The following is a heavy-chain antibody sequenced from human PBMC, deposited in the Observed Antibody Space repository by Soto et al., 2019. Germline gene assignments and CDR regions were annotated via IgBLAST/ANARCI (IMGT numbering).Heavy chain of an antibody. Sequence: EMQLLESWGGLGQPGGSLRLSCVASPITVYNFAAMSWVRQTPERGLEWVSAISGRGDHRYYADSGKGRFTISRDNSKNRLSPEMDGLRVDYTAVYYCAKDRALANQTPYGMDVWGQGTTVTV. J-gene: IGHJ6*02. CDR1: PITVYNFAA. CDR2: ISGRGDHR. D-gene: IGHD2-2*01. CDR3: AKDRALANQTPYGMDV. V-gene: IGHV3-23*01.